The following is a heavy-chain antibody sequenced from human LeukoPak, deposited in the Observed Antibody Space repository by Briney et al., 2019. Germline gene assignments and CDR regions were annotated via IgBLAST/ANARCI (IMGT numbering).Heavy chain of an antibody. CDR2: INGAGGRT. CDR3: AKDRADNGDRLRFDP. J-gene: IGHJ5*02. V-gene: IGHV3-23*01. D-gene: IGHD4-17*01. Sequence: GGSLRLSCAASGFSLSTYAMSWVRQAPGKGPEWVSAINGAGGRTYYADSVKGRFTISRDNSKNTLYLQMDSLRAEDTAVYYCAKDRADNGDRLRFDPWGQGTLVTVSS. CDR1: GFSLSTYA.